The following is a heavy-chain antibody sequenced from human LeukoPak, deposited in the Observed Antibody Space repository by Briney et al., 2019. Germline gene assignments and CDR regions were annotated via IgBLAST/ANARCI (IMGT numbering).Heavy chain of an antibody. CDR3: ARDSRDLGGTNDY. V-gene: IGHV1-69*13. J-gene: IGHJ4*02. CDR2: IIPIFGTA. Sequence: ASVKVSCKASGGTFSSYAISWVRQAPGQGLEWMGGIIPIFGTANYAQKFQGRVTITADESTGTAYMELSSLRSEDTAVYYCARDSRDLGGTNDYWGQGTLVTVSS. CDR1: GGTFSSYA. D-gene: IGHD3-16*01.